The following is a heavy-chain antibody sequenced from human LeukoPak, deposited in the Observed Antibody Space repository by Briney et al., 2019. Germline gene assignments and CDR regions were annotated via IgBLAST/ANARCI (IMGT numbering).Heavy chain of an antibody. Sequence: GESLKISCKVSGYSFTSYCIGWVRQMPGKGLEWMGIIYPGDSGRTYSPSFQGQVTISVDKSINTAYLQWSSLQASDTAMYYCGMSGDRVPLQDDVFDVWGQGTMVTVST. CDR1: GYSFTSYC. CDR3: GMSGDRVPLQDDVFDV. V-gene: IGHV5-51*01. D-gene: IGHD1-26*01. J-gene: IGHJ3*01. CDR2: IYPGDSGR.